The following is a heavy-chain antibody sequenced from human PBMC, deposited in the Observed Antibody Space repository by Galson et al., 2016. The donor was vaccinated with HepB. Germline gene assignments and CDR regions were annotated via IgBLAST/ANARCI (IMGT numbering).Heavy chain of an antibody. J-gene: IGHJ3*02. CDR3: ARGAYDLRQGETAVDI. D-gene: IGHD5-12*01. V-gene: IGHV4-61*02. Sequence: TLSLTCSVSGGSISSGSYYWSWIRQPAGKGLEWIGRSYTSGSTNYNPSLKRRVTISVDTSKNQFSLKLSSVTAADTAVYYCARGAYDLRQGETAVDIWGQGTMVTVSS. CDR2: SYTSGST. CDR1: GGSISSGSYY.